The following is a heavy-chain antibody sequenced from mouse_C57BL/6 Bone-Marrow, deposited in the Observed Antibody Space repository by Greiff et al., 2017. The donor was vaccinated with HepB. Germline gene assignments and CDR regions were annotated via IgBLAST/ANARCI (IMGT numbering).Heavy chain of an antibody. V-gene: IGHV1-81*01. Sequence: QVQLQQSGAELARPGASVKLSCKASGYTFTSYGISWVKQRTGQGLEWIGEIYPRSGNTYYNEKFKGKATLTADKSSSTAYMELRSLTSEDSAFYFCANLYYDYDVGDYWGQGTLVTVSA. CDR3: ANLYYDYDVGDY. CDR1: GYTFTSYG. CDR2: IYPRSGNT. J-gene: IGHJ3*01. D-gene: IGHD2-4*01.